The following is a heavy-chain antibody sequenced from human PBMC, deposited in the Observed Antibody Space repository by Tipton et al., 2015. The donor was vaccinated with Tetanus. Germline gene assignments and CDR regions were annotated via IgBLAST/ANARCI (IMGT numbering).Heavy chain of an antibody. CDR1: GVSINSHF. D-gene: IGHD3-22*01. J-gene: IGHJ5*02. CDR2: VFYTGNS. V-gene: IGHV4-59*11. Sequence: TLSLTCTVSGVSINSHFRSWIRQSPGKGLEWIGYVFYTGNSNYNPSLKSRVTMSVDTAKNHFSLELRSVTAADTAVYYCARVGVDPPTRQWLSLDTWGQGTLVTVSS. CDR3: ARVGVDPPTRQWLSLDT.